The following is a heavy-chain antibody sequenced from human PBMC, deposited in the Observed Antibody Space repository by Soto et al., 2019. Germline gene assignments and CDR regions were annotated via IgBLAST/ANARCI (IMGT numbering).Heavy chain of an antibody. V-gene: IGHV4-30-4*01. CDR3: ARGGDYYSSRNWFDP. CDR2: VYHGGTT. CDR1: GASISSGDYY. J-gene: IGHJ5*02. D-gene: IGHD2-21*01. Sequence: PSETLSLTCSVSGASISSGDYYWTWIRQPPGRGLEWIGYVYHGGTTYYNPSLKSRLDISLDTSKNQFSLNLTSVTAADTAVYFCARGGDYYSSRNWFDPWGQGTPVTVSS.